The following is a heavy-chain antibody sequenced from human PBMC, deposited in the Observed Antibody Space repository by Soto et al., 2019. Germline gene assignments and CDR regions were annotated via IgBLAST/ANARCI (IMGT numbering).Heavy chain of an antibody. D-gene: IGHD1-1*01. J-gene: IGHJ3*02. CDR3: ATVHRTTDYDAFDI. Sequence: ASVKVSCKVCGYTLTELSMHCVRQAPGKGLEWMGGFGPEDGETIYAQKFHGRVTMTEDTSTDTAYMELSSLRSEDTAVYYCATVHRTTDYDAFDIWGQGTMVTVSS. CDR2: FGPEDGET. V-gene: IGHV1-24*01. CDR1: GYTLTELS.